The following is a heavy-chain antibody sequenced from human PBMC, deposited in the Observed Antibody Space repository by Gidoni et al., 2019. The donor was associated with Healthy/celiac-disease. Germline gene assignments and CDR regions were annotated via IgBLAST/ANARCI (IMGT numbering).Heavy chain of an antibody. CDR3: ARDATVTGRADAFDI. J-gene: IGHJ3*02. CDR1: GGSISSGGYS. D-gene: IGHD4-4*01. CDR2: IYHSGST. V-gene: IGHV4-30-2*01. Sequence: QLQLQESGSGLVKPSQTLSLTCAVSGGSISSGGYSWSWIRQPPGKGLEWIGYIYHSGSTYYNPSLKSRVTISVDRSKNQFSLKLSSVTAADTAVYYCARDATVTGRADAFDIWGQGTMVTVSS.